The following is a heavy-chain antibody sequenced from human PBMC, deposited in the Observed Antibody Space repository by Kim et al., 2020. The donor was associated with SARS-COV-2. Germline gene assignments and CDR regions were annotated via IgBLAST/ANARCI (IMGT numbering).Heavy chain of an antibody. CDR1: GGSISSYY. CDR2: IYYSGST. D-gene: IGHD3-10*01. J-gene: IGHJ5*02. CDR3: AREVYYYGSGSPNWFDP. V-gene: IGHV4-59*01. Sequence: SETLSLTCTVSGGSISSYYWSWIRQPPGKGLEWIGYIYYSGSTNYNPSLKSRVTISVDTSKNQFSLKLSSVTAADTAVYYCAREVYYYGSGSPNWFDPWGQGTLVTVSS.